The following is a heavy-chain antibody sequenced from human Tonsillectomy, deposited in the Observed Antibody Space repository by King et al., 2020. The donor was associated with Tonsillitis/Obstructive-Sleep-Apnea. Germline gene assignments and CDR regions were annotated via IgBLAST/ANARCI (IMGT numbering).Heavy chain of an antibody. CDR3: ARTPKRYCSSTSCYILDY. CDR1: GFTFSSYS. J-gene: IGHJ4*02. D-gene: IGHD2-2*02. Sequence: VQLVESGGGLVKPGGSLRLSCAASGFTFSSYSMNWVRQAPGKGLEWVSSISSSSSYIYYADSVKGRFTISRDNAKNSLYLQMNSLRAEDTAVYYCARTPKRYCSSTSCYILDYWGQGTLVTVSS. CDR2: ISSSSSYI. V-gene: IGHV3-21*01.